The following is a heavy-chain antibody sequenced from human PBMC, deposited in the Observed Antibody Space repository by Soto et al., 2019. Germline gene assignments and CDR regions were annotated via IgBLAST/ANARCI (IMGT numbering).Heavy chain of an antibody. Sequence: PSETLSLTCTVSGGSISSSSYYWGWIRQPPGKGLEWIGYIYYSGSTYYNPSLKSRVTISVDTSKNQFSLKLSSVTAADTAVYYCARATYSSSSFDYWGQGTLVTVSS. J-gene: IGHJ4*02. CDR1: GGSISSSSYY. CDR3: ARATYSSSSFDY. CDR2: IYYSGST. D-gene: IGHD6-13*01. V-gene: IGHV4-31*03.